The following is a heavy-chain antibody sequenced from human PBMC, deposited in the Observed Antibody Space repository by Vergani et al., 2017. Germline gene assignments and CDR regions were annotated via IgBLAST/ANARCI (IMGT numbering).Heavy chain of an antibody. CDR2: ISYDGSNK. CDR3: ARDLEKWLSGGHFDY. Sequence: QVQLVESGGGVVQPGRSLRLSCAASGFTFSSYGMHWVRQAPGKGLEWVAVISYDGSNKYYADSVKGRFTISRDNAKNSLYLQMNSLRAEDTAVYYCARDLEKWLSGGHFDYWGQGTLVTVSS. V-gene: IGHV3-30*03. CDR1: GFTFSSYG. J-gene: IGHJ4*02. D-gene: IGHD3-22*01.